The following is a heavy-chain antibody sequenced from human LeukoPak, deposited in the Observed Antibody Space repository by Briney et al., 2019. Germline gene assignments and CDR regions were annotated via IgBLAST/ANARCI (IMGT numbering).Heavy chain of an antibody. Sequence: GASVKVSCKASGYTFTNYGISWVRQAPGQGLEWMGWISAYNGNTNYAQKLQGRVTMTTDTSTSTAYMELRSLRSDDTAVYYCARDLPRTTPRAAFDYWGQGTLVTVSS. CDR3: ARDLPRTTPRAAFDY. CDR1: GYTFTNYG. D-gene: IGHD1-1*01. J-gene: IGHJ4*02. V-gene: IGHV1-18*01. CDR2: ISAYNGNT.